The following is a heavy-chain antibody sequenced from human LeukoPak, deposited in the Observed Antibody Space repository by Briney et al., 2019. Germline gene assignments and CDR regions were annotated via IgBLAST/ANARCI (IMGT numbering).Heavy chain of an antibody. Sequence: ASVKVSCKASGGTFSSYAISWVRQAPGQGLEWMGGIIPIFGTANYAQKFQGRVTITANESTSTAYMELSSLRSEDTAVYYCARDHGSGWYYFDYWGQGTLVTVSS. J-gene: IGHJ4*02. CDR1: GGTFSSYA. D-gene: IGHD6-19*01. CDR3: ARDHGSGWYYFDY. CDR2: IIPIFGTA. V-gene: IGHV1-69*01.